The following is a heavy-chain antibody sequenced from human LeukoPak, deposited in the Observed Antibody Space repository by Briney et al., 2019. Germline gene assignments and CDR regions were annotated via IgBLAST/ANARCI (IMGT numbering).Heavy chain of an antibody. CDR3: AGWLWRRDGYNLSAFDI. CDR1: GGSISSYS. CDR2: VYYSGST. Sequence: SETLSLTCTVSGGSISSYSWSWIRQPPGKGLEWIGYVYYSGSTNYNPSLKSRVTISVDTSKNQFSLKLSSVTAADTAVYYCAGWLWRRDGYNLSAFDIWGQGTMVTVST. J-gene: IGHJ3*02. V-gene: IGHV4-59*01. D-gene: IGHD5-24*01.